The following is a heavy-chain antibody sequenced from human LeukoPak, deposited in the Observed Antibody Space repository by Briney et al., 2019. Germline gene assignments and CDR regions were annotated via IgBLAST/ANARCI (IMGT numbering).Heavy chain of an antibody. CDR2: IYYSGST. Sequence: SETLSLTCTVSGGSISSYYWSWIRQPPGKGLEWIGYIYYSGSTYYNPSLKSRVAISVDTSKNQFSLTVSSVTAADTAVYYCTRDVPRSSGYPDNWGQGTLVTVSS. J-gene: IGHJ4*02. CDR1: GGSISSYY. CDR3: TRDVPRSSGYPDN. D-gene: IGHD3-22*01. V-gene: IGHV4-59*12.